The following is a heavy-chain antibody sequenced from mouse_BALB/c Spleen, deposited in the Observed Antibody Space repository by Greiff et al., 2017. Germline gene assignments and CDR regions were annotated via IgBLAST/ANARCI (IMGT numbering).Heavy chain of an antibody. CDR2: ISSGGST. J-gene: IGHJ2*01. Sequence: DVMLVESGGGLVKPGGSLKLSCAASGFTFSSYAMSWVRQTPEKRLEWVASISSGGSTYYPDSVKGRFTISRDNARNILYLQMSSLRSEDTAMYYCARGLVPFDYWGQGTTLTVSS. V-gene: IGHV5-6-5*01. CDR1: GFTFSSYA. CDR3: ARGLVPFDY. D-gene: IGHD2-10*02.